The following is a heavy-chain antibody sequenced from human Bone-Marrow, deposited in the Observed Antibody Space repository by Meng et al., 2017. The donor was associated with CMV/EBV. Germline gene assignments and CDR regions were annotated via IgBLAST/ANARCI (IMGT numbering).Heavy chain of an antibody. CDR2: TYYRSKWYN. CDR1: GDSVPSNSAA. V-gene: IGHV6-1*01. Sequence: SETLSLTCAISGDSVPSNSAAWNWIRQSPSRGLEWLGRTYYRSKWYNDYAVSVKSRITINPDTSKNQFSLQLNSVTPEGTAVYYCARDPRFLEWLSFDYLGQGTLVTVSS. D-gene: IGHD3-3*01. CDR3: ARDPRFLEWLSFDY. J-gene: IGHJ4*02.